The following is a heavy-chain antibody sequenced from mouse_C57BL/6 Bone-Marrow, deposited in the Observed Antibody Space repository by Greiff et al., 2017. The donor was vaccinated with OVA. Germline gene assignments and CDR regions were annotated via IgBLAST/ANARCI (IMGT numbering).Heavy chain of an antibody. CDR3: ARGEAY. J-gene: IGHJ3*01. V-gene: IGHV5-17*01. CDR1: GFTFSDYG. Sequence: EVKVVESGGGLVKPGGSLKLSCAASGFTFSDYGMHWVRQAPETGLEWVAYISSGSSTIYYADTVKGRFTISRDNAKNTLFLQVSSLGSEDTAMYYCARGEAYWGQGTLVTVSA. CDR2: ISSGSSTI.